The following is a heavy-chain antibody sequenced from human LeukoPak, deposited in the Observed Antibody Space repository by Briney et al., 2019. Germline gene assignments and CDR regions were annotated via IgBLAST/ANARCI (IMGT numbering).Heavy chain of an antibody. V-gene: IGHV3-30-3*02. CDR3: AKNYGSTFRYFDL. D-gene: IGHD5/OR15-5a*01. CDR2: ISYDGSNK. Sequence: GGSLRLSCAASGFTFSSYAMHWVRQAPGKGLEWVAVISYDGSNKYYADSVKGRFTISRDNSKNTLYLQMNSLRAEDTAVYYCAKNYGSTFRYFDLWGRGTLVTVSS. J-gene: IGHJ2*01. CDR1: GFTFSSYA.